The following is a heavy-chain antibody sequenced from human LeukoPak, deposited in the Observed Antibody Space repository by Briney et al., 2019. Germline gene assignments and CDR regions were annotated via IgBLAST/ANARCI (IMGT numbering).Heavy chain of an antibody. J-gene: IGHJ6*04. D-gene: IGHD3-10*02. Sequence: GGSLRHSCAASGFTFSSYEMNWVRQAPGKGLEWVSYISSSGSTIYYADSVKGRFTISRVNAKNSLYLQMNSLRAEDTAVYYCAELGITMIGGVWGKGTTVTISS. CDR3: AELGITMIGGV. CDR2: ISSSGSTI. CDR1: GFTFSSYE. V-gene: IGHV3-48*03.